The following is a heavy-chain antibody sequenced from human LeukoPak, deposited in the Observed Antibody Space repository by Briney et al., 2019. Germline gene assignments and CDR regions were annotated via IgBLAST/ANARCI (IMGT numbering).Heavy chain of an antibody. V-gene: IGHV4-38-2*01. J-gene: IGHJ6*04. Sequence: PSETLSLTCVVSGYSISSGYYWGWIRQPPGKGLEWIGSIYHSGSTYYSPSLKSRLTISVDTSKNQLSLKLSSVTAADTAVYYCARAGAFFYYMDVWGKGTTVTVSS. D-gene: IGHD2/OR15-2a*01. CDR2: IYHSGST. CDR3: ARAGAFFYYMDV. CDR1: GYSISSGYY.